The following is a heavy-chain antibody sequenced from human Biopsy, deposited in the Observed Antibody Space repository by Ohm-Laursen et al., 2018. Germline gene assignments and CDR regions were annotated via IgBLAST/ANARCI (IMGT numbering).Heavy chain of an antibody. V-gene: IGHV1-69*04. CDR3: AADADGYYTEFDY. CDR2: IVPILGHL. CDR1: GGPSSNYA. Sequence: ESSVKVSCKASGGPSSNYAFSWVRQAPGQGLEWVGRIVPILGHLNYAQRLQGRVSITADKSTTYVYMELSRLTSGDTAVYYCAADADGYYTEFDYWGPGTLVTVSS. D-gene: IGHD3-3*01. J-gene: IGHJ4*02.